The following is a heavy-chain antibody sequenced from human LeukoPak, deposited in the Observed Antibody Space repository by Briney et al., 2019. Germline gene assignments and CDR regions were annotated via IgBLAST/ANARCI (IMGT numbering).Heavy chain of an antibody. CDR1: GGSISSYY. CDR2: IYYSGST. Sequence: SETLSLTCTVSGGSISSYYWSWIRQPPGKGLEWIGYIYYSGSTNYNPSLKSRVTISVDTSKNQFSLKLSSVTAADTAVYYCARVYSSRVDWFDPWGQETLVTVSS. J-gene: IGHJ5*02. D-gene: IGHD6-13*01. V-gene: IGHV4-59*01. CDR3: ARVYSSRVDWFDP.